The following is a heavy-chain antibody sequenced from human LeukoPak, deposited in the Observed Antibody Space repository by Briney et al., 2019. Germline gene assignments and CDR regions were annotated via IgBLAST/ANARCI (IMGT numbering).Heavy chain of an antibody. CDR1: GFTVSSNY. V-gene: IGHV3-66*01. D-gene: IGHD4-11*01. Sequence: GGSLRLSCAASGFTVSSNYMSWVRQAPGKGLEWVSVIYSGGSTYYADSVKGRFTISRDNSKNTLYLQMNSPRAEDTAVYYCAREGSNSDYYYGMDVWGQGTTVTVSS. CDR2: IYSGGST. J-gene: IGHJ6*02. CDR3: AREGSNSDYYYGMDV.